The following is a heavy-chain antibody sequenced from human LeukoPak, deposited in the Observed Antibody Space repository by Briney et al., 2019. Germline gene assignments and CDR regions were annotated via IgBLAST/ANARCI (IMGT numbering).Heavy chain of an antibody. CDR1: GFTVSSSDY. Sequence: GGYILLSCAASGFTVSSSDYMNWVRQAPGKGLEWVSGIYTGGTTYYTDSVKGRFTISRDNPNNTLYLQMHSLRAEDTAVYYCAREISRFGIWGQEALVTVSS. J-gene: IGHJ4*02. D-gene: IGHD3-16*01. V-gene: IGHV3-66*01. CDR3: AREISRFGI. CDR2: IYTGGTT.